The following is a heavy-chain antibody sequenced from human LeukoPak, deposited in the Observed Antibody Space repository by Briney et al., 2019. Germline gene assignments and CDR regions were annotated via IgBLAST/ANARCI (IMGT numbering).Heavy chain of an antibody. CDR2: IIPVLNIT. Sequence: SVKVSCKAPGGTFSSSAITWVRQAPGQGLEWMGRIIPVLNITNYAQKFQGRVTITADTSTSTAYMELSSLRSEETAVYYCARDQGLTAPPPYGLDVWGQGTTVTVSS. J-gene: IGHJ6*02. CDR3: ARDQGLTAPPPYGLDV. CDR1: GGTFSSSA. V-gene: IGHV1-69*04. D-gene: IGHD5-18*01.